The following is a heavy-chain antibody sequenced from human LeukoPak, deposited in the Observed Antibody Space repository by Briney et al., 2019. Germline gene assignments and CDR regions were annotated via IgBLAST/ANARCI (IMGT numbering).Heavy chain of an antibody. CDR3: ARGRDRSKAGDL. J-gene: IGHJ5*02. V-gene: IGHV4-34*01. CDR2: IHPHGIF. CDR1: GGSCDDYY. D-gene: IGHD5-24*01. Sequence: SETLSLTCDVSGGSCDDYYCSWIRQPPGKGLEWIGEIHPHGIFYYNSSLMSRVAISIDASKTQFSLRLTSVTAADTAFYYCARGRDRSKAGDLWGQGSLVTVSS.